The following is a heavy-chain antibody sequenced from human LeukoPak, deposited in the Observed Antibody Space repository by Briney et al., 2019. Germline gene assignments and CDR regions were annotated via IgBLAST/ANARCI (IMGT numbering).Heavy chain of an antibody. J-gene: IGHJ4*02. V-gene: IGHV3-23*01. D-gene: IGHD3-10*01. CDR2: ISGSGGST. CDR3: ARALYGSGNYYYPGDY. Sequence: GGSLRLSCAAYGFTFSSYAMSWVRQAPGKGLEWVSAISGSGGSTYYADSVKGRSTISRDNSKNTLYLQMNSLRAEDTAMYYCARALYGSGNYYYPGDYWGQGTLVTVSS. CDR1: GFTFSSYA.